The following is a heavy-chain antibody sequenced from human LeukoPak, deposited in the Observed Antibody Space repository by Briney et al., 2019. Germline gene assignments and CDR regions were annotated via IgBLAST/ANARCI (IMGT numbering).Heavy chain of an antibody. CDR3: ARAPLDYGGKGYFQH. CDR2: INHSGST. CDR1: GGSISSGGYS. J-gene: IGHJ1*01. D-gene: IGHD4-23*01. V-gene: IGHV4-34*01. Sequence: PSETLSLTCAVSGGSISSGGYSWSWIRQPPGKGLEWIGEINHSGSTNYNPSLKSRVTISVDTSKNQFSLKLSSLTAADTAVYYCARAPLDYGGKGYFQHWGQGTLVTVSS.